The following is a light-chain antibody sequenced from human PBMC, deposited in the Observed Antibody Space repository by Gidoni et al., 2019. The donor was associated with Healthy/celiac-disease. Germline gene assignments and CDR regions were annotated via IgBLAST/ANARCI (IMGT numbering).Light chain of an antibody. Sequence: ETVLTQSPATLSLSPGERATLSCRASQSVSSSLAWYQQRRGQAPRLLIYDASNRATGIPARFSGSGSGTDFTLTISSLEPEDFALYYCQQRSYWPLTFXQXTRLEIK. V-gene: IGKV3-11*01. CDR1: QSVSSS. CDR2: DAS. CDR3: QQRSYWPLT. J-gene: IGKJ5*01.